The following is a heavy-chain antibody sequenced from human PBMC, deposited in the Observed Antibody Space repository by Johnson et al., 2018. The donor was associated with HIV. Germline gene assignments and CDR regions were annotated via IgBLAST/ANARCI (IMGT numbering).Heavy chain of an antibody. CDR1: GFTFSSYA. J-gene: IGHJ3*02. CDR2: IRYDGSNK. D-gene: IGHD3-3*01. CDR3: ARYFGVVIYDAFDI. Sequence: QVQLVESGGGLVQPGGSLRLSCAASGFTFSSYAMHWVRQAPGKGLEWVAFIRYDGSNKYYADSVKGRFTISRDNSKNTLYLQMNSLRAEDTALYYCARYFGVVIYDAFDIWGQGTMVTVSS. V-gene: IGHV3-30*02.